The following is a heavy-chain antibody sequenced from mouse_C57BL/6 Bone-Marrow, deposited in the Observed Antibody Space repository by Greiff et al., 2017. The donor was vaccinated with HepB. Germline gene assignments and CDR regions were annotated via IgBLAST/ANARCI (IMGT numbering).Heavy chain of an antibody. CDR2: IDPSDSYT. D-gene: IGHD1-1*01. V-gene: IGHV1-69*01. CDR3: ALYYYGSSYDWYFDV. J-gene: IGHJ1*03. Sequence: QVQLQQSGAELVMPGASVKLSCKASGYTFTSYWMHWVKQRPGQGLEWIGEIDPSDSYTNYNQKFKGKSTLTVDKSSSTAYMQLSSLTSEDSAVYYCALYYYGSSYDWYFDVWGTGTTVTVSS. CDR1: GYTFTSYW.